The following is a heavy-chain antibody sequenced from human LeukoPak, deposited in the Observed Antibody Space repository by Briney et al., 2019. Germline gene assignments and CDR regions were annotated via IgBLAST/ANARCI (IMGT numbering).Heavy chain of an antibody. Sequence: SVKVSCKASGGTFSSYAISWVRQAPGQGLEWMGGIVPIFGTANYAQKFQGRVTITTDESTSTAYMELSSLRSEDTAVYYCARGGYSSPPFDYWGQGTLVTVSS. V-gene: IGHV1-69*05. CDR1: GGTFSSYA. D-gene: IGHD6-13*01. CDR2: IVPIFGTA. J-gene: IGHJ4*02. CDR3: ARGGYSSPPFDY.